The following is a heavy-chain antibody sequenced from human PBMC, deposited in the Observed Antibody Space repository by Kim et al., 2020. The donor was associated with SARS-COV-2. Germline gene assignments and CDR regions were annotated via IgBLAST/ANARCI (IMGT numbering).Heavy chain of an antibody. CDR1: GFTFSSYS. CDR3: ARGDPRYCGGDCYLPSFLVAVGYYYGMDV. D-gene: IGHD2-21*02. J-gene: IGHJ6*02. CDR2: ISSSSTI. Sequence: GGSLRLSCAASGFTFSSYSMNWVRQAPGKGLEWVSYISSSSTIYYADSVKGRFTISRDNAKNSLYLQMNSLRDEDTAVYYCARGDPRYCGGDCYLPSFLVAVGYYYGMDVWGQGTTVTVSS. V-gene: IGHV3-48*02.